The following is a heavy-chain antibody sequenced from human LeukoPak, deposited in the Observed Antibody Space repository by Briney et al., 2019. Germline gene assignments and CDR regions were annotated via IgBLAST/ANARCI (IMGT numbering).Heavy chain of an antibody. J-gene: IGHJ4*02. Sequence: GASVKVSRRASGYTFTGYYMHWVRQAPGQGLEWMGWINPNSGGTNYAQKFQGRVTMTRDTSISTAYMELSRLRSDDTAVYYCARARHILTGFAALDYWGQGTLVTVSS. CDR2: INPNSGGT. V-gene: IGHV1-2*02. CDR1: GYTFTGYY. CDR3: ARARHILTGFAALDY. D-gene: IGHD3-9*01.